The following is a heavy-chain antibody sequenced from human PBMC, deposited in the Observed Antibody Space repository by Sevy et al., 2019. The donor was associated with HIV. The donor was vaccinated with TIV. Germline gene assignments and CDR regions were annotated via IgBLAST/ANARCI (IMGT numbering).Heavy chain of an antibody. J-gene: IGHJ4*02. Sequence: SETLSLTCTVAGGSISSGAYSWNWIRQPPGKGLEWIGYIFHTGNTYYNPSLKSRVTISVDRSKNHFSLKMTSVTAADTALYYCARDGGTVTTPGYFDYWGPGTLVTVSS. CDR1: GGSISSGAYS. V-gene: IGHV4-30-2*01. CDR2: IFHTGNT. D-gene: IGHD4-17*01. CDR3: ARDGGTVTTPGYFDY.